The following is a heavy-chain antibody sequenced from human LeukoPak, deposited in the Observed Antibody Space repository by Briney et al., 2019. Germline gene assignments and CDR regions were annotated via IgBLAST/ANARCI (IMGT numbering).Heavy chain of an antibody. Sequence: SETLSLTCIVSGGSISSSSYYWGWIRQPPGKGLEWIGSIHYSGSTYYNPSLKSRVTISVDTPKNQFSLKLRSVTAADTAVYYCARVLYYYYYHMDVWGKGTTVTVSS. J-gene: IGHJ6*03. V-gene: IGHV4-39*01. CDR1: GGSISSSSYY. CDR3: ARVLYYYYYHMDV. CDR2: IHYSGST.